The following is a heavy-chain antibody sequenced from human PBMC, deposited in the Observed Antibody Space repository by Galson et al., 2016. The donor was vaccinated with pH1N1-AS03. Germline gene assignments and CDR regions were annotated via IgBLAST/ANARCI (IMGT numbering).Heavy chain of an antibody. V-gene: IGHV2-70*11. CDR3: ARIRTDYYGSID. D-gene: IGHD3-10*01. CDR2: IDWDDDK. J-gene: IGHJ4*02. CDR1: GFSLTTDDMC. Sequence: ALVKPTQTLTLTCTFSGFSLTTDDMCVSWLRQPPGKALEWLARIDWDDDKYYSASLKTRLTISKDTSKNQVVLTMTNVDPVDTATYYCARIRTDYYGSIDWGQGTLVTVSS.